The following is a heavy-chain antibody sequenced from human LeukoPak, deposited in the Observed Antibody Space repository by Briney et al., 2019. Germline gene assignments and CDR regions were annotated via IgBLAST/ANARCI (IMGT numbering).Heavy chain of an antibody. CDR3: ARGSVAYCSGGSCYEDY. V-gene: IGHV4-4*07. Sequence: SETLSLTCTVSGGSISSYYWSWIRQPAGKGLEWIGRIYTSGSTNYNPSLKSRVTMSVDTSKNQFSLKLSSVTAADTAVYYCARGSVAYCSGGSCYEDYWGQGTLATVSS. D-gene: IGHD2-15*01. CDR2: IYTSGST. J-gene: IGHJ4*02. CDR1: GGSISSYY.